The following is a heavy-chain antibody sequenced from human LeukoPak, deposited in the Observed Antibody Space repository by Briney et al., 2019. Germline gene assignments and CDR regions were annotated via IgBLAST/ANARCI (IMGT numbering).Heavy chain of an antibody. V-gene: IGHV4-59*08. CDR1: GGSISSYY. Sequence: SETLSLTCTVSGGSISSYYWSWIRQPPGKGLEWIGYIYYSGSTNYNPSLKSRVTISVDTSKNQFSLKLSSVTAADTAVYYCARQGKVGGWPYYFDYWGQGTLVTVSS. CDR3: ARQGKVGGWPYYFDY. D-gene: IGHD6-19*01. CDR2: IYYSGST. J-gene: IGHJ4*02.